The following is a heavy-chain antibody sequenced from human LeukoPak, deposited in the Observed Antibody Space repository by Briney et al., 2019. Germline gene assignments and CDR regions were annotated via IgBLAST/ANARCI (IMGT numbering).Heavy chain of an antibody. J-gene: IGHJ4*02. CDR3: AREGSSGWKSLDY. CDR2: IYYSGST. Sequence: PSETLSLTCSVSGGSISSGGYYWSWIRQHPGKGLEWIGYIYYSGSTYYNPSLKSRVTISVDTSKNQFSLKLSPVTAADTAVYYCAREGSSGWKSLDYWGQGTLVTVSS. V-gene: IGHV4-31*03. D-gene: IGHD6-19*01. CDR1: GGSISSGGYY.